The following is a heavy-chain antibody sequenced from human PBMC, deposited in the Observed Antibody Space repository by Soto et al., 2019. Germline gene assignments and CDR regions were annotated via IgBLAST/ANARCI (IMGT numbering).Heavy chain of an antibody. J-gene: IGHJ4*02. CDR1: GFTFISYA. D-gene: IGHD2-2*01. Sequence: GGSLRLSCTASGFTFISYAMSWVRQAPGKGLKWVSSISGSGDSTYYADSVKGRFTISRDNSKNTLYLQMNSLRAEDTAVYYCAKELDNCSSTSCYGPFDYWGQGTLVTVSS. CDR3: AKELDNCSSTSCYGPFDY. CDR2: ISGSGDST. V-gene: IGHV3-23*01.